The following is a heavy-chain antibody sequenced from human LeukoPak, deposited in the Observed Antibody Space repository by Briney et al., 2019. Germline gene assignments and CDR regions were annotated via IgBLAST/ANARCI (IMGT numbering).Heavy chain of an antibody. Sequence: PGGSLRLSCAASGFTFSSYSMNWVRQAPGKGLEWVAVISYDGSNKYYADSVKGRFTISRDNSKNTLYLQMNSLRADDTAVYYCARDHYGDWSYWGQGNLVTVSS. CDR2: ISYDGSNK. V-gene: IGHV3-30*03. CDR3: ARDHYGDWSY. D-gene: IGHD4-17*01. CDR1: GFTFSSYS. J-gene: IGHJ4*02.